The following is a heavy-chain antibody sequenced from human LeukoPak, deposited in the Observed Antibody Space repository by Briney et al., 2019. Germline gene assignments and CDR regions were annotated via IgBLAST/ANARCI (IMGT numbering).Heavy chain of an antibody. CDR3: TRQYCSSTSCYMYYFDY. CDR2: IRSKAYGGTT. Sequence: GGSLRLSCTASGFTFGDYAMSWVRQAPGKGLEWVGFIRSKAYGGTTEYAASVKGRFTISGDDSKSIAYLQMNSLKTEDTAVYYCTRQYCSSTSCYMYYFDYWGQGTLVTVSS. CDR1: GFTFGDYA. D-gene: IGHD2-2*02. J-gene: IGHJ4*02. V-gene: IGHV3-49*04.